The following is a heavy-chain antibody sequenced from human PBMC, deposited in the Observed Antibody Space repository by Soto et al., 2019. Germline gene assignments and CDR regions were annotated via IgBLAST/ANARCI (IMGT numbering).Heavy chain of an antibody. CDR3: ARQHKGATDAFDI. CDR1: GYSFTSYW. Sequence: PGESLKISCKGSGYSFTSYWIGWVRQMPGKGLEWMGIIYPGGSDTRYSPSFQGQVTISADKSISTAYLQWSSLKASDTAMYYCARQHKGATDAFDIWGQGTMVTVSS. J-gene: IGHJ3*02. CDR2: IYPGGSDT. D-gene: IGHD1-26*01. V-gene: IGHV5-51*01.